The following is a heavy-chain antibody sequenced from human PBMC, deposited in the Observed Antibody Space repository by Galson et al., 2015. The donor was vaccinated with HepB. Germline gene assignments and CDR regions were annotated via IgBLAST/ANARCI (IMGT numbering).Heavy chain of an antibody. CDR2: IWYDGSNK. J-gene: IGHJ6*02. D-gene: IGHD3-10*01. Sequence: SLRLSCAASGFTFSSYGMHWVRQAPGKGLEWVAVIWYDGSNKYYVDSVKGRFTISRDNSKNTLYLQMNSLRAEDTAVYYCARDRRRFTMGFYDMDVWGQGTTVTVSS. CDR3: ARDRRRFTMGFYDMDV. CDR1: GFTFSSYG. V-gene: IGHV3-33*08.